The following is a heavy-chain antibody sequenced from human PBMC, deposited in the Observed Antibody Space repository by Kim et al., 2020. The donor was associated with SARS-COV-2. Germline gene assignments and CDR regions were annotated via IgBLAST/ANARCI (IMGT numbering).Heavy chain of an antibody. Sequence: VKGRFTISRDNAKNTLDLQMNSLRAEDTAVYYCARGEYSSSSGAYYFDYWGQGTLVTVSS. J-gene: IGHJ4*02. CDR3: ARGEYSSSSGAYYFDY. V-gene: IGHV3-53*01. D-gene: IGHD6-6*01.